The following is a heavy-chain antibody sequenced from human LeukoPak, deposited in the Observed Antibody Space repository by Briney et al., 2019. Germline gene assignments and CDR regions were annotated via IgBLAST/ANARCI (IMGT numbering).Heavy chain of an antibody. CDR2: MNPNSGNT. J-gene: IGHJ6*02. V-gene: IGHV1-8*01. Sequence: GASVKVSCKASGYTFTSCDINWVRQATGQGLEWMGWMNPNSGNTGYAQKFQGRVTMTRNTSISTAYMELSSLRSEDTAVYYCAREYLDTAMVPYYYYGMDVWGQGTTVTVSS. CDR1: GYTFTSCD. D-gene: IGHD5-18*01. CDR3: AREYLDTAMVPYYYYGMDV.